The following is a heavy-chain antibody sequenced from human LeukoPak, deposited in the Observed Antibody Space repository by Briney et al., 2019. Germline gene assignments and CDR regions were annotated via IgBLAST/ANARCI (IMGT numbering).Heavy chain of an antibody. CDR2: ISYDGSNK. CDR3: ARPLASGSYYIMEY. D-gene: IGHD3-10*01. J-gene: IGHJ4*02. Sequence: GRSLRLSCAASGFTFSSYAMHWVRQAPGKGLEWVAVISYDGSNKYYADSVKGRFTISRDISKNTLYLQMDSLRAEDTAVYYCARPLASGSYYIMEYWGQGTLVTVSS. V-gene: IGHV3-30-3*01. CDR1: GFTFSSYA.